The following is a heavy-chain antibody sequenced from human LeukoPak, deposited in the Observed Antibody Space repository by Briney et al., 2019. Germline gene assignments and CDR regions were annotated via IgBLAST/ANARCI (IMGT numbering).Heavy chain of an antibody. J-gene: IGHJ4*02. CDR2: INHSGST. Sequence: SETLSLTCAAYGGSFSGYYWSWIRQPPGKGLEWMAEINHSGSTNYNPSLKIRVSISVDTSKSQFSLKLSSVTAADTAVYYCARATYYYDGSGYYSGYYFDYWGQGTLVTVSS. CDR3: ARATYYYDGSGYYSGYYFDY. CDR1: GGSFSGYY. V-gene: IGHV4-34*01. D-gene: IGHD3-22*01.